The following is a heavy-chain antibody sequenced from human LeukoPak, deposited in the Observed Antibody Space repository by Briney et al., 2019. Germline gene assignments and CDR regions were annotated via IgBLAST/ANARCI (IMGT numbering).Heavy chain of an antibody. CDR1: GFTFSSYS. J-gene: IGHJ6*03. D-gene: IGHD4-11*01. Sequence: GGSLRLSCAASGFTFSSYSMSWVRQAPGKGLEWVSYISSSSSTIYYADSVKGRLTISRDNAKNSLYLQMNSLRAEHTAVYYCARAVRLQNYYYYYMDVWGKGTTVTVSS. CDR3: ARAVRLQNYYYYYMDV. CDR2: ISSSSSTI. V-gene: IGHV3-48*01.